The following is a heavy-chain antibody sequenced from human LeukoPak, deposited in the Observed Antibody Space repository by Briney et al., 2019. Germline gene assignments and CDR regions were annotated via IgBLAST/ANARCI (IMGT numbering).Heavy chain of an antibody. Sequence: TLSLTCAVYGGSLSGYYWSWIRQPPGKGLEWIGEINHSGSTNYNPSLKSRVTISVDTSKNQFSLKLSSVTAADTAVYYCASGAAVDYWGQGTLVTVSS. V-gene: IGHV4-34*01. D-gene: IGHD6-13*01. CDR2: INHSGST. CDR1: GGSLSGYY. CDR3: ASGAAVDY. J-gene: IGHJ4*02.